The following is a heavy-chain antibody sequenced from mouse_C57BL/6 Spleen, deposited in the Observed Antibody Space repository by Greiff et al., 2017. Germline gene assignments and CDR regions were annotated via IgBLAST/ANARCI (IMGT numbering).Heavy chain of an antibody. J-gene: IGHJ2*01. CDR3: TRRSAQAYFDY. D-gene: IGHD3-2*02. Sequence: QVQLQQSGAELVRPGASVTLSCKASGYTFTDYEMHWVKQTPVHGLEWIGAIDPETGGNAYNQKFKGKAILTADKSSSTAYMELRSLTSEDSAVYYCTRRSAQAYFDYWGQGTTLTVSS. V-gene: IGHV1-15*01. CDR2: IDPETGGN. CDR1: GYTFTDYE.